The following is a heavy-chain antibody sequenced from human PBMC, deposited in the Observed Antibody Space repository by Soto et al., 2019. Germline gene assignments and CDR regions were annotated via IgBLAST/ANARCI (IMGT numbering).Heavy chain of an antibody. J-gene: IGHJ3*02. D-gene: IGHD6-19*01. CDR2: IWYDGSNK. V-gene: IGHV3-33*01. CDR3: ARDRIAVPGGTEDAFDI. CDR1: GFTFSSYG. Sequence: QPGGSLRLSCAASGFTFSSYGMHWVRQAPGKGLEWVAVIWYDGSNKYYADSVKGRFTISRDNSKNTLYLQMNSLRAEDTAVYYCARDRIAVPGGTEDAFDIWGQGTMVTVSS.